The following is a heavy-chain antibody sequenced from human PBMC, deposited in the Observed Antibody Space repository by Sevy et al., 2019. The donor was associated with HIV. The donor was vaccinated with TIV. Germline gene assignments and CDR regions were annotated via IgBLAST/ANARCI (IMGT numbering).Heavy chain of an antibody. CDR3: AREAKYDYVWGSYRLAPYY. D-gene: IGHD3-16*02. CDR2: ISYDGSNK. V-gene: IGHV3-30*04. J-gene: IGHJ4*02. CDR1: GFTFSNYA. Sequence: GGSLRLSCAASGFTFSNYAMHWVRQAPGKGLEWVAVISYDGSNKYYADSVKGRFTISRDNSKNTLYLQMNSLRAEDTAVYYCAREAKYDYVWGSYRLAPYYWGQGTLVTVSS.